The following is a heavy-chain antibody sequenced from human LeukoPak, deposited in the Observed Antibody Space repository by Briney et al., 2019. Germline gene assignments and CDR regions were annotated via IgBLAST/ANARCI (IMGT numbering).Heavy chain of an antibody. V-gene: IGHV3-23*01. Sequence: QPGGTLRLSCAASGFTFSSHGMSWVRQAPGKGLEWVSAISGSGGSTYYADSVKGRFTISRDNSKNTLYLQMNSLRAEDTAVYYCARVLPHSDPLDYWGKGTLVTVSS. J-gene: IGHJ4*02. CDR3: ARVLPHSDPLDY. CDR2: ISGSGGST. D-gene: IGHD2-15*01. CDR1: GFTFSSHG.